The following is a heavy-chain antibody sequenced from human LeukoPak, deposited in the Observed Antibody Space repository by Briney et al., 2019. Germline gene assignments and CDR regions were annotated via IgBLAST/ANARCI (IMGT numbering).Heavy chain of an antibody. Sequence: SETLSLTCTVSGGSISSSSYYWGWIRQPPGKGLEWIGSIYYRGSTYYNPSLKSRVAISVDTSKNQFSLKLRSVTAADTAVYYCGHSGSYYLFDYWGQGTLVTVSS. J-gene: IGHJ4*02. V-gene: IGHV4-39*01. CDR1: GGSISSSSYY. CDR3: GHSGSYYLFDY. D-gene: IGHD1-26*01. CDR2: IYYRGST.